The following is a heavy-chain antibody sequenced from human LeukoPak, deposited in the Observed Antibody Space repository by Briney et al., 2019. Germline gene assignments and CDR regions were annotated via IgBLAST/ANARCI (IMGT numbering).Heavy chain of an antibody. Sequence: ASVKVSCKASGGTFSSYAISWVRQAPGQGLEWMGWINPNSGGTNYAQKFQGRVTMTRDTSISTAYMELSRLRSDDTAVYYCARAKRYSSNWIDYWGQGTLVTVSS. CDR1: GGTFSSYA. CDR2: INPNSGGT. CDR3: ARAKRYSSNWIDY. V-gene: IGHV1-2*02. D-gene: IGHD6-13*01. J-gene: IGHJ4*02.